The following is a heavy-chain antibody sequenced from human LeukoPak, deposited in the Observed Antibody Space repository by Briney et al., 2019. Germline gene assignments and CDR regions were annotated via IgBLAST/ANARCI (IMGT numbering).Heavy chain of an antibody. Sequence: PGGSLRLSCAASGFTFSNYAMSWARQAPGKGLEWASAISGSCGSTYYADSVKGRFTLSRDNSKKTLYLKITSLRAEDTAVYYCTKGTIWLPFDYWGQGTLVTVSS. CDR1: GFTFSNYA. V-gene: IGHV3-23*01. D-gene: IGHD5-18*01. CDR3: TKGTIWLPFDY. J-gene: IGHJ4*02. CDR2: ISGSCGST.